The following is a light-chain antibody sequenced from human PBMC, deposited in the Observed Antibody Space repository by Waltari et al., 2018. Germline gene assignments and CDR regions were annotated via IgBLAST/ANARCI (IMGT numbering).Light chain of an antibody. CDR3: SSYTTSSTLEL. V-gene: IGLV2-14*03. J-gene: IGLJ3*02. CDR1: SSDIGGYKY. CDR2: DVN. Sequence: QSALAQPASVSGSPGQSITLSCPGISSDIGGYKYVSWYQQHPGKAPKLLIFDVNNRPSGVSNRFSASKSGNTASLTISDLQAEDEADYYCSSYTTSSTLELFGGGTRLTVL.